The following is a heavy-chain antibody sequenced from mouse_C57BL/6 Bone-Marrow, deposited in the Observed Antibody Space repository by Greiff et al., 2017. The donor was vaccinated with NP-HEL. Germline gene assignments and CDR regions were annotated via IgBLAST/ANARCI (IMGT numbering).Heavy chain of an antibody. V-gene: IGHV5-12*01. CDR1: GFTFSDYY. D-gene: IGHD4-1*01. CDR3: ARHDWD. CDR2: ISNGGGST. J-gene: IGHJ3*01. Sequence: EVQLVESGGGLVQSGGSLKLSCAASGFTFSDYYMYWVRQTPEKRLEWVAYISNGGGSTYYPDTVKGRFTISRDNAKNTLYLQMSRLKSEDTAMYYCARHDWDWGQGTLVTVSA.